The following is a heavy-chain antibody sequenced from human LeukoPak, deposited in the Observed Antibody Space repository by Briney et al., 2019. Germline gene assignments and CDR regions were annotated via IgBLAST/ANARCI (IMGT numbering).Heavy chain of an antibody. V-gene: IGHV4-34*01. J-gene: IGHJ5*02. CDR2: INHSGST. CDR1: GGSFSGYY. CDR3: ARGRSSGWYGSWFDP. Sequence: SETLSLTCAVYGGSFSGYYWSWIRQPPGKGLEWIGEINHSGSTNYNPSLKSRVTISVDTSKNQFSLKLSSVTAADTAVYYCARGRSSGWYGSWFDPWGQGTLVTVSS. D-gene: IGHD6-19*01.